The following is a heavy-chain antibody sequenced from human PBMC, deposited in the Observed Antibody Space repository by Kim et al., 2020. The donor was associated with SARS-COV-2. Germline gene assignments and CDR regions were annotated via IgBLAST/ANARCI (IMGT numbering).Heavy chain of an antibody. CDR2: IYYSGST. Sequence: SETLSLTCTVSGGSISSSSYYWGWIRQPPGKGLEWIGSIYYSGSTYYNPSLKSRVTISVDTSKNQFSLKLSSVTAADTAVYYCASPGGIFGVVPDSAFDIWGQGTMVTVSS. V-gene: IGHV4-39*01. D-gene: IGHD3-3*01. CDR3: ASPGGIFGVVPDSAFDI. CDR1: GGSISSSSYY. J-gene: IGHJ3*02.